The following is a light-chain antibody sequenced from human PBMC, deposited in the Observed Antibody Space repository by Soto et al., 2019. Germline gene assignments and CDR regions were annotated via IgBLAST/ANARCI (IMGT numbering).Light chain of an antibody. CDR3: QQYGSLPKT. Sequence: EIVLRQSPGTLSLSPGERATLSCRASQSVSSSYLAWYQQKPGQAPRLLIYGASNRATGIPDRFSGSGSGTDYTLSISRLEPEDFAVYYCQQYGSLPKTFGQGTKVDIK. CDR1: QSVSSSY. V-gene: IGKV3-20*01. CDR2: GAS. J-gene: IGKJ1*01.